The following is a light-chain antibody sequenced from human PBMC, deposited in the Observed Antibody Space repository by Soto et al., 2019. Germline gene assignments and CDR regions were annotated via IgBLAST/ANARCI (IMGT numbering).Light chain of an antibody. CDR3: QQTYGNLRT. CDR1: QSVKTY. J-gene: IGKJ1*01. Sequence: IQLTPSPSALSASIWDTVTISGRAGQSVKTYLAWYQQKPGKAPKGLIYAVSNLASGVPSRFSGSGSETDFTLTITSLQPEDFATYYCQQTYGNLRTFGQGTKVDIK. CDR2: AVS. V-gene: IGKV1-39*01.